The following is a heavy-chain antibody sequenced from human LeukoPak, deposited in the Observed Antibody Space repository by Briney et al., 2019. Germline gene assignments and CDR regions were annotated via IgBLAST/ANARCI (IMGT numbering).Heavy chain of an antibody. D-gene: IGHD5-18*01. Sequence: SETLSLTCTVSGGSISSYYWSWIRQPAGKGLEWIGRIYTSGSTNYNPSLKSRVTMSVDTSKNQFSLKLSSVTAADTAVHYCARSAAWIQLWYYFDYWGQGTLVTVSS. CDR3: ARSAAWIQLWYYFDY. CDR1: GGSISSYY. V-gene: IGHV4-4*07. J-gene: IGHJ4*02. CDR2: IYTSGST.